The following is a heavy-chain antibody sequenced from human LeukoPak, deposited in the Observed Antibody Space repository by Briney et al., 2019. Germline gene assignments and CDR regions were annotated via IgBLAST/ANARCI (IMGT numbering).Heavy chain of an antibody. CDR1: GGSFSGYY. D-gene: IGHD3-10*01. CDR2: INHSGST. Sequence: SETLSLTCAVYGGSFSGYYWSWIRQPPGKGLEWIGEINHSGSTNYNPSLKSRVTISVDTSKNQFSLKLSSVTAADTAVYYCARGANGSGSYSTGNYGMDVWGQGATVTVSS. CDR3: ARGANGSGSYSTGNYGMDV. V-gene: IGHV4-34*01. J-gene: IGHJ6*02.